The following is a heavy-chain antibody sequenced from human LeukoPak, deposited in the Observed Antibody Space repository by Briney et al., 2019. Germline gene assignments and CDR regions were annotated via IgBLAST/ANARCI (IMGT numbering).Heavy chain of an antibody. V-gene: IGHV3-23*01. J-gene: IGHJ4*02. D-gene: IGHD2-15*01. CDR3: ARLDIVVVVAADY. Sequence: GGSLRLSCAASGFTFSSYAMSWVRQAPGKGLEWVSAISGSGGSTYYADSVKGRFTISRDNSKNTLYMKMNSLRAEDTPVYYCARLDIVVVVAADYWGQGTLVTVSS. CDR2: ISGSGGST. CDR1: GFTFSSYA.